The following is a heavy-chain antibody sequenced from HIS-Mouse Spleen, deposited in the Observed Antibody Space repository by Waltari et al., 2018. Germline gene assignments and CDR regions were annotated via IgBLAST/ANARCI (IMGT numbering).Heavy chain of an antibody. V-gene: IGHV3-23*01. D-gene: IGHD2-2*01. Sequence: EVPLFESWGGLVQPGGSLRLSCPASGFTFSCTAIGWVRQAPGKGLEWVSAISGSGGRTYYADPVKGRFTISRDNSKNTLYLQMNSLRAEDTAVYYCANPKSVAAAPQYFQHWGQGTLVTVSS. CDR1: GFTFSCTA. CDR3: ANPKSVAAAPQYFQH. J-gene: IGHJ1*01. CDR2: ISGSGGRT.